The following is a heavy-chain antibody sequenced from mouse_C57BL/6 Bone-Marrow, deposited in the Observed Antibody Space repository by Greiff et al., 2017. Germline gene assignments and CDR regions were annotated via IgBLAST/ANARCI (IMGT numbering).Heavy chain of an antibody. CDR1: GFTFSDYG. Sequence: EVKLMESGGGLVKPGGSLKLSCAASGFTFSDYGMHWVRQAPEKGLEWVAYISSGSSTIYYAETVKGRFTISRDNAKNTLCLQMTSLRSEDTAMYYCARPDFGYAMDYWGQGTSVTVSS. CDR2: ISSGSSTI. V-gene: IGHV5-17*01. CDR3: ARPDFGYAMDY. J-gene: IGHJ4*01.